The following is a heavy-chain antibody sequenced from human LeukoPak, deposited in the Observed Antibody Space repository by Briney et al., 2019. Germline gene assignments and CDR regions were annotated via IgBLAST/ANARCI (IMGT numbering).Heavy chain of an antibody. D-gene: IGHD3-9*01. Sequence: GASVKVSCKASGYTFTSYGISWVRQAPGQGLEWMGWISAYNGNTNYAQELQGRVTMTTDTSTSTAYMELRSLRSDDTAVYYCARTHAYDILTGYYNRYFDYWGQGTLVTVSS. CDR3: ARTHAYDILTGYYNRYFDY. CDR2: ISAYNGNT. V-gene: IGHV1-18*04. CDR1: GYTFTSYG. J-gene: IGHJ4*02.